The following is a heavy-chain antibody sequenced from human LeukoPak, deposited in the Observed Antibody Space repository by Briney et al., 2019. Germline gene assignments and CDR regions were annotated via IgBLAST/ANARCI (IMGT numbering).Heavy chain of an antibody. CDR3: ARDHATSSSWYGHAY. V-gene: IGHV4-39*07. CDR2: IYTSGST. D-gene: IGHD6-13*01. CDR1: GGSINSSDYY. Sequence: SETLSLTCTVSGGSINSSDYYWGWIRQPPGKGLEWIGRIYTSGSTNYNPSLKSRVTISVDTSKNQFSLKLSSVTAADTALYYCARDHATSSSWYGHAYWGQGILVTVSS. J-gene: IGHJ4*02.